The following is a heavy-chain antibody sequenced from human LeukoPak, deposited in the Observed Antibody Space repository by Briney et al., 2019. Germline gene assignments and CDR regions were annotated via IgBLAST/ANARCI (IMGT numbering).Heavy chain of an antibody. CDR1: GFTFSSFA. V-gene: IGHV3-33*01. J-gene: IGHJ4*02. Sequence: PGRSLRLSCAASGFTFSSFAMHWVRQAPGKGLEWVAVIWYDGSNKYYADSVKGRFTISRDNSKNTLYLQMNSLRAEDTAVYYCARILGDYYDSSGSYFDYWGQGTLVTVSS. CDR3: ARILGDYYDSSGSYFDY. D-gene: IGHD3-22*01. CDR2: IWYDGSNK.